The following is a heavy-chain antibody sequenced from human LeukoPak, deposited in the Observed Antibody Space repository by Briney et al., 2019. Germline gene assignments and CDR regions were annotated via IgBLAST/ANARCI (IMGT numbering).Heavy chain of an antibody. CDR2: IYHGGST. D-gene: IGHD1-26*01. J-gene: IGHJ3*02. Sequence: SETLSLTCTVSGYSISSGCYWVWIRQPPGKGLEWIGSIYHGGSTYYNPSLKSPVTISVDTSKNQLSLKLSSVTAADTAVYCCARVSGSYLTGAFDIWGQGTMVTVSS. CDR1: GYSISSGCY. V-gene: IGHV4-38-2*02. CDR3: ARVSGSYLTGAFDI.